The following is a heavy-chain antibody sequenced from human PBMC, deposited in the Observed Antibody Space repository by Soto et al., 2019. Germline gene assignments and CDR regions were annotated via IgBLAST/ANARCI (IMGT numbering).Heavy chain of an antibody. V-gene: IGHV3-21*01. J-gene: IGHJ6*02. Sequence: GGSLRLSCAASGFTFSSYSMNWVRQAPGKGLEWVSSISSSSSYIYYADSVKGRFTISRDNAKNSLYLQMNSLRAEDTAVYYCARDSLGYCSGGSCYSLGGYYYYYYGMDVWGQGTMVTVSS. D-gene: IGHD2-15*01. CDR1: GFTFSSYS. CDR3: ARDSLGYCSGGSCYSLGGYYYYYYGMDV. CDR2: ISSSSSYI.